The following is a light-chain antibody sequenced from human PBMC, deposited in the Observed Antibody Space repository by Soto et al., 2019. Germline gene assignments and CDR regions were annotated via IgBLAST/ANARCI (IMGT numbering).Light chain of an antibody. J-gene: IGLJ2*01. V-gene: IGLV1-40*01. Sequence: QSVLTQPPSVSGSPGQRVTISCTGSSSNIGAGYDVHWYQQLPGTAHKLLIYGNSNRPSGVPDRFSGSKSGTSASLAITGLQAEDEADYYCQSYDSSLSGSNVVFGGGTQLTVL. CDR3: QSYDSSLSGSNVV. CDR1: SSNIGAGYD. CDR2: GNS.